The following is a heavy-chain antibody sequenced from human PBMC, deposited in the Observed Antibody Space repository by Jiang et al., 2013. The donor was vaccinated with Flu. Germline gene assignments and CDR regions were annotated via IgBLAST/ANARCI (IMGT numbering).Heavy chain of an antibody. Sequence: QSGSELKKPGASVKVSCKASGYTFTSYAMNWVRQAPGQGLEWVGWINTNTGNPTYAQGFTGRFVFSLDTSVSTAYLQISSLKAEDTAVYYCARASRYFDWLNTFDYYYYGMDVWGQGTTVTVSS. D-gene: IGHD3-9*01. CDR3: ARASRYFDWLNTFDYYYYGMDV. V-gene: IGHV7-4-1*02. CDR1: GYTFTSYA. CDR2: INTNTGNP. J-gene: IGHJ6*02.